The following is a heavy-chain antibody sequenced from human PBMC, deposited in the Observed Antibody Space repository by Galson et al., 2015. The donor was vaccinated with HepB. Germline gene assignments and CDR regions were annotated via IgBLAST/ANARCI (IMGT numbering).Heavy chain of an antibody. V-gene: IGHV1-69*13. J-gene: IGHJ4*02. CDR1: GGTFSSYA. CDR3: AIGVYYDILTGLWFDY. D-gene: IGHD3-9*01. CDR2: IIPIFGTA. Sequence: SVKVSCKASGGTFSSYAISWVRQAPGQGLEWMGGIIPIFGTANYAQKFQGRVTITADESTSTAYMELSSLRSEDTAVYYCAIGVYYDILTGLWFDYWGQGTLVTVSS.